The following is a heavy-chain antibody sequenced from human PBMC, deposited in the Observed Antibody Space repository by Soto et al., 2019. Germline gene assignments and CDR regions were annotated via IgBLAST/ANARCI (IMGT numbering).Heavy chain of an antibody. CDR3: ARDFSDIVVVVAATSYYGMDV. V-gene: IGHV3-66*01. CDR2: IYSGGST. CDR1: GFTVSNNY. Sequence: GGSLRLSCAASGFTVSNNYMSWVRQAPGKGLEWVSVIYSGGSTYYADSVKGRFTISRDNSKNTLYLQMNSLRAEDTAVYYCARDFSDIVVVVAATSYYGMDVWGQGTTVTVSS. J-gene: IGHJ6*02. D-gene: IGHD2-15*01.